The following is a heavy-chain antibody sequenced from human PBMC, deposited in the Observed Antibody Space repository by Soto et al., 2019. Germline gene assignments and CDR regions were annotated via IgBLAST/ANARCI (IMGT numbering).Heavy chain of an antibody. CDR3: ARGPGVVTAILGY. CDR1: GASVTSNSYY. D-gene: IGHD2-21*02. Sequence: SETLSLTCTVSGASVTSNSYYWSWIRQHPGKGLEWIGYIYYSGSTYYNPSLKSRVTISVDTSKNQFSLKLSSVTAADTAVYYCARGPGVVTAILGYWGQGTLVTISS. J-gene: IGHJ4*02. CDR2: IYYSGST. V-gene: IGHV4-31*03.